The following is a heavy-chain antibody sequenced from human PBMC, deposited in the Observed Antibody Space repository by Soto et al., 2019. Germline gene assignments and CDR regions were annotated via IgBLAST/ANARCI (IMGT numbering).Heavy chain of an antibody. CDR3: ARGPITQTSFIDH. Sequence: GGSLRLSCEAYGFTFSSYPMHWVRQAPGKGLERVTVISYDGGNQYYADSVKGRFTISRDNSKDTLYLQMHSLRSDDTAVYFCARGPITQTSFIDHWGQGTLVTVSS. V-gene: IGHV3-30-3*01. CDR2: ISYDGGNQ. J-gene: IGHJ4*02. D-gene: IGHD1-20*01. CDR1: GFTFSSYP.